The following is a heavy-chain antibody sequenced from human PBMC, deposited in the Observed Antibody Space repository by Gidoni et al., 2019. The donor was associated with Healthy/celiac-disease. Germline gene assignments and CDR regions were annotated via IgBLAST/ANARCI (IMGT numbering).Heavy chain of an antibody. CDR1: GFSLSTSGMC. V-gene: IGHV2-70*15. CDR2: IDWDDDK. Sequence: QVTLRESGPALVKPTQTLTLTCTFSGFSLSTSGMCVSWIRQPPGKALEWLARIDWDDDKYYSTSLKTRLTISKDTSKTQVVLTMTNMDPVDTATYYCARIPLVIIENYYYYGMDVWGQGTTVTVSS. CDR3: ARIPLVIIENYYYYGMDV. J-gene: IGHJ6*02. D-gene: IGHD3-9*01.